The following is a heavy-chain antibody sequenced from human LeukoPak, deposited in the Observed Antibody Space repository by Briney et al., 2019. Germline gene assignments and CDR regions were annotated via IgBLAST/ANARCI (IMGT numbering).Heavy chain of an antibody. Sequence: ASVKVSCKASGYTFTSYGISWVRQAPGQGLEWMGWISAYNGNTNYAQKLQGRVTMTTDTSTSTAYMELRSLRSDDTAVYYCARVKGLRFLEWSHDYWGQGTLVTVSS. V-gene: IGHV1-18*01. J-gene: IGHJ4*02. CDR1: GYTFTSYG. D-gene: IGHD3-3*01. CDR2: ISAYNGNT. CDR3: ARVKGLRFLEWSHDY.